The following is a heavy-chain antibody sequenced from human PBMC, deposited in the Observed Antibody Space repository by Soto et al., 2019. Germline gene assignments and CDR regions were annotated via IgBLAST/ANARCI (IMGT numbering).Heavy chain of an antibody. D-gene: IGHD2-2*01. CDR1: GGSVTGYY. CDR3: PRHAEVPKFQYGLVL. CDR2: IHYGGTT. V-gene: IGHV4-59*02. Sequence: SETLSLTCTVSGGSVTGYYWSWVRQPPGKGLEWLGYIHYGGTTMYNPSVKRRITISVDTPRSQFSLGLYSLTAADTAVYYCPRHAEVPKFQYGLVLWGPGITVTVSS. J-gene: IGHJ6*02.